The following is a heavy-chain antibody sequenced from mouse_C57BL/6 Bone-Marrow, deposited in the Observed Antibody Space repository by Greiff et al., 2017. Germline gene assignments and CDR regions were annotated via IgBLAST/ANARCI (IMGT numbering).Heavy chain of an antibody. J-gene: IGHJ1*03. CDR1: GFSLTSYG. CDR2: IWRGGST. CDR3: AKRGYYWYFDV. V-gene: IGHV2-5*01. Sequence: QVQLQQSGPGLVQPSQSLSITCTASGFSLTSYGVHWVRQSPGKGLEWLGVIWRGGSTDYNAAFMSRLSITKDNSESQVFFKMNSLQADDTAIYYCAKRGYYWYFDVWGTGTTVTVSS.